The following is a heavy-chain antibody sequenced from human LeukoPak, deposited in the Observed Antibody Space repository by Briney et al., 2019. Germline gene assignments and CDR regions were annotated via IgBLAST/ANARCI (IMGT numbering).Heavy chain of an antibody. V-gene: IGHV4-39*01. CDR1: GVSISSSNSY. CDR3: ARSLHISAPFDV. D-gene: IGHD2-21*01. CDR2: IYYSGNT. J-gene: IGHJ4*02. Sequence: SETLSLTCAVSGVSISSSNSYWGWIRQPPGKGLEWIGSIYYSGNTYYNASLKSRVTISIDTSKNQFSLRLSSVTAADTAVYYCARSLHISAPFDVWGQGALVTVSS.